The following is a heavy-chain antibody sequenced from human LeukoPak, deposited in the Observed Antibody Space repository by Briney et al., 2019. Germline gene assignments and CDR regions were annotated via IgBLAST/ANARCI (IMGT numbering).Heavy chain of an antibody. J-gene: IGHJ4*02. Sequence: GASVKVSCKASGYTFTSYYMHWVRQATGQGLEWMGIINPSGGSTCYAQKFQGRVTMTRDTSTSTVYMELSSLRSEDTAGYYCARDPGSYYYFDYWGQGTLVTVSS. CDR3: ARDPGSYYYFDY. D-gene: IGHD1-26*01. CDR1: GYTFTSYY. CDR2: INPSGGST. V-gene: IGHV1-46*01.